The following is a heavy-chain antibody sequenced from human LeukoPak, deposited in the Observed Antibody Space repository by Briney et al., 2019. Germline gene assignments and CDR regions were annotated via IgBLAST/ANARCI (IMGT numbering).Heavy chain of an antibody. CDR3: VTYYYGSSAPKRNY. Sequence: SETLTLTCAVYGVSFSDYFWSWIRQPPGKGLEWIGEISHSGSTTYNPSLRSRVTISGDTSKKQFSLKLSSVTAADTAVYYCVTYYYGSSAPKRNYWGQGILVTVSS. D-gene: IGHD3-22*01. J-gene: IGHJ4*02. CDR1: GVSFSDYF. CDR2: ISHSGST. V-gene: IGHV4-34*01.